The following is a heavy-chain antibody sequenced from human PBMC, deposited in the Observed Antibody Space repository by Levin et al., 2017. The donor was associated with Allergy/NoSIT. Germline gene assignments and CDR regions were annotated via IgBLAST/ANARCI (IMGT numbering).Heavy chain of an antibody. J-gene: IGHJ4*02. V-gene: IGHV3-11*05. D-gene: IGHD6-19*01. CDR1: GFMFSDYY. CDR3: AKEGYSSAWYADN. CDR2: ISGSSTYT. Sequence: GESLKISCAASGFMFSDYYMSWIRQAPGKGLEWISYISGSSTYTNYADSVKGRFTISSDNPKNSLYLQMNSLRGEDTAVYYCAKEGYSSAWYADNWGQGTLVTVSS.